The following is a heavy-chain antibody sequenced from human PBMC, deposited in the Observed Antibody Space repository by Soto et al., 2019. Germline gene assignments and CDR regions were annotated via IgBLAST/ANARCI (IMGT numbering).Heavy chain of an antibody. V-gene: IGHV3-48*02. CDR1: GFTLSPYS. D-gene: IGHD3-10*01. CDR2: ISGSSNII. CDR3: ARGFELQYGMDV. Sequence: GGSLRLSCAASGFTLSPYSMNWVRQAPGKGLEWISYISGSSNIINYADSVKGRFAISGDNTKNSLYLQMNSLRDEDTAVYYCARGFELQYGMDVWGQGTTVTVSS. J-gene: IGHJ6*02.